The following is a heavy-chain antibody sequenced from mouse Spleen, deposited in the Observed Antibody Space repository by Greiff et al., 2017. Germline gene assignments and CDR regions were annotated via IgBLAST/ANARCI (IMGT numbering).Heavy chain of an antibody. D-gene: IGHD1-1*01. CDR3: ARGYYDGSYVWFAY. CDR2: IHPSDSET. Sequence: QVQLKQSGAELVRPGASVKLSCKASGYSFTSYWMNWVKQRPGQGLEWIGMIHPSDSETRLNQKFKDKATLTADKSSSTAYMQLSSLTYEDSAVYYCARGYYDGSYVWFAYWGQGTLVTVSA. V-gene: IGHV1-61*01. J-gene: IGHJ3*01. CDR1: GYSFTSYW.